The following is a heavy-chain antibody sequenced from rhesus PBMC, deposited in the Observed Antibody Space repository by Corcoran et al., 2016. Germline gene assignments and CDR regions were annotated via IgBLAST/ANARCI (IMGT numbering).Heavy chain of an antibody. CDR1: YPSTSPYW. Sequence: QVQLQESGPGLVKPSETLSLTCAVSYPSTSPYWWTWIRQPPGKGLEWIGEINGNSGKTYYNPSRRSRVTISKDASKKQFSLKLNSVTAADTAVYYWARDRDYGSNWAFDYWGQGVLVTVSS. CDR2: INGNSGKT. CDR3: ARDRDYGSNWAFDY. V-gene: IGHV4-80*01. J-gene: IGHJ4*01. D-gene: IGHD4-29*01.